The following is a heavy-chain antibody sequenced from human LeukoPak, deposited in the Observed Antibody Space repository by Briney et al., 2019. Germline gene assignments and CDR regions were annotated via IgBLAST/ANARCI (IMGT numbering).Heavy chain of an antibody. CDR3: ARARDYYGSGSYYKDFGGYYYYGMDV. Sequence: ASVKVSCKASGYTFTSYGISWVRQAPGQGLEWMGWINPNSGGTNYAQKFQGWVTMTRDTSISTAYMELSRLRSDDTAVYYCARARDYYGSGSYYKDFGGYYYYGMDVWGQGTTVTVSS. CDR1: GYTFTSYG. CDR2: INPNSGGT. J-gene: IGHJ6*02. D-gene: IGHD3-10*01. V-gene: IGHV1-2*04.